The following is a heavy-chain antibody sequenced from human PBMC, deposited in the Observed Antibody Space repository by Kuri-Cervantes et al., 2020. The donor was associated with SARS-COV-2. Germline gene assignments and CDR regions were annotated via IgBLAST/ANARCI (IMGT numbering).Heavy chain of an antibody. D-gene: IGHD1-26*01. CDR3: ARNEWELFSGYYFDY. V-gene: IGHV3-74*01. J-gene: IGHJ4*02. CDR1: GFTFSSYW. Sequence: GGSLRLSCVASGFTFSSYWMHWVRQAPGKGLVWVSRLTNDGSDAIFADSVKGRFTISRDNAKNSLYLQMNSLRAEDTAVYYCARNEWELFSGYYFDYWGQGTLVTVSS. CDR2: LTNDGSDA.